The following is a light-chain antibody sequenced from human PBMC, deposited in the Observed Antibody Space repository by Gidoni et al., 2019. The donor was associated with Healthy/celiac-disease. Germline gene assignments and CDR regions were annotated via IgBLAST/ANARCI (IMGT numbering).Light chain of an antibody. J-gene: IGKJ3*01. CDR1: QSLLHSNGYNY. Sequence: EMVMTQSPLSLPVTPGEPAPISCRSSQSLLHSNGYNYLDWYLQKPGQSPQLLIYLGSNRASGVPDRFSGSGSGTDFTLKISRVEAEDVGVYYCMQALQTPLTFGPGTKVDIK. CDR3: MQALQTPLT. CDR2: LGS. V-gene: IGKV2-28*01.